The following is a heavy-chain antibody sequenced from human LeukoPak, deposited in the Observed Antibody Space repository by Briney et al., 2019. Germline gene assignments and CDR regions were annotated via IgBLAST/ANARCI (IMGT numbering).Heavy chain of an antibody. CDR2: IYYSGST. D-gene: IGHD6-19*01. CDR1: GGSISSSSYY. CDR3: ARLESSIAVAGLWPYLGRAYYFDY. J-gene: IGHJ4*02. Sequence: PSETLSLTCTVSGGSISSSSYYWGWIRQPPGKGLEWIGSIYYSGSTYYNPSLKSRVTISVDTSKSQFSLKLSSVTAADTAVYYCARLESSIAVAGLWPYLGRAYYFDYWGQGTLVTVSS. V-gene: IGHV4-39*07.